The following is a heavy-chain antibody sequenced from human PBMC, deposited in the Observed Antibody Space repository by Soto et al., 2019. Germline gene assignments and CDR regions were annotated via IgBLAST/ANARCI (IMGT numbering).Heavy chain of an antibody. J-gene: IGHJ6*02. CDR3: ARDGVEATPYYYYGMDV. Sequence: ASVKVSCKASGYTFTSCYMHCVRQAPGQGLEWMGIINPSGGSTSYAQKFQGRVTMTRDTSTSTVYMELSSLRSEDTAVYYCARDGVEATPYYYYGMDVWGQGTTVTVSS. D-gene: IGHD1-26*01. CDR2: INPSGGST. V-gene: IGHV1-46*01. CDR1: GYTFTSCY.